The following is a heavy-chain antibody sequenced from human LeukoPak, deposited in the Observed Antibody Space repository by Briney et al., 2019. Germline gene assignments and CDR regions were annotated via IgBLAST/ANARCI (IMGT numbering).Heavy chain of an antibody. CDR1: GFTFSDYY. V-gene: IGHV3-7*01. CDR3: AVTMVWGVVSYYYYGVDV. J-gene: IGHJ6*02. D-gene: IGHD3-10*01. CDR2: IKEDGSDK. Sequence: PGGSLRLSCAASGFTFSDYYMSWVRQAPGKGLERVANIKEDGSDKYYLDSVKGRFTISRDNAKHTLYLQMNSLRAEDTAVYYCAVTMVWGVVSYYYYGVDVWGQGTTVTVSS.